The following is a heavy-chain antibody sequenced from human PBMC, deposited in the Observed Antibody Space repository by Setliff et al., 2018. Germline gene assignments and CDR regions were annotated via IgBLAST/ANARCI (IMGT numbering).Heavy chain of an antibody. CDR3: ARYYDSSGYYDADFDY. CDR1: GGSFSGYY. V-gene: IGHV4-34*01. J-gene: IGHJ4*02. CDR2: INHSGST. Sequence: LSLTCAVYGGSFSGYYWSWIRQPPGKGLEWIGEINHSGSTNYNPSLKSRVTISVDTSKNQFSLKLSSVAAADTAVYYCARYYDSSGYYDADFDYWAREPWSPSPQ. D-gene: IGHD3-22*01.